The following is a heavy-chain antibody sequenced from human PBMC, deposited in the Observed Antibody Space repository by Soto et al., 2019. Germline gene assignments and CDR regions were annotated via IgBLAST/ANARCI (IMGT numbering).Heavy chain of an antibody. D-gene: IGHD2-21*02. CDR3: ARDGLYCGGDCYLDY. J-gene: IGHJ4*02. V-gene: IGHV1-69*01. Sequence: QVQLVQSGAEVKKPGSSVKVSCKASGGTFSSYAISWVRQAPGQGLEWMGGIIPIFGTANYAQKFQGRVTITADESTSTAYMELSSQRSEDTAVYYCARDGLYCGGDCYLDYWGQGTLVTVSS. CDR1: GGTFSSYA. CDR2: IIPIFGTA.